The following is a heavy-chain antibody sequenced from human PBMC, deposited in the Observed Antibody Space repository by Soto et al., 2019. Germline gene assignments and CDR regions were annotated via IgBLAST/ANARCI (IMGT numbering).Heavy chain of an antibody. CDR3: AKDISGNYYDFDY. CDR2: ISGSGGST. V-gene: IGHV3-23*01. D-gene: IGHD1-26*01. Sequence: GGSLRLSCAASGFTFSSYALSWVRQAPGKGLEWVSVISGSGGSTYYADSVKGRCTISRDNSKNTLYLQMSSLIAADTALYYCAKDISGNYYDFDYWGQGTLVTVSS. CDR1: GFTFSSYA. J-gene: IGHJ4*02.